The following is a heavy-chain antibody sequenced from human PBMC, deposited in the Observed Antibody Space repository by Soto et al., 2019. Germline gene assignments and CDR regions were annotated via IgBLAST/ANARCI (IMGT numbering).Heavy chain of an antibody. J-gene: IGHJ4*02. V-gene: IGHV1-46*01. CDR3: ARGGHVVVVTAALDY. CDR1: GDTFTEYY. D-gene: IGHD2-21*02. Sequence: QVQLMQSGAEVKKPGASVKVSCKASGDTFTEYYIHWVRQAPGQGLEWMGTVNPSGGHTTYAQHSLCRLTXXRDTATSTLYMGLTSLTSEDTAVYYCARGGHVVVVTAALDYWGQGTLVTVSS. CDR2: VNPSGGHT.